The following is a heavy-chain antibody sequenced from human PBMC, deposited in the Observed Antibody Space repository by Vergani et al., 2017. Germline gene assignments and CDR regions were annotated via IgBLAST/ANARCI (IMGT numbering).Heavy chain of an antibody. CDR1: GYSFTSYW. V-gene: IGHV5-51*03. CDR3: AREKGYSSSWYGDAFDI. D-gene: IGHD6-13*01. CDR2: IYPGDSDT. J-gene: IGHJ3*02. Sequence: EVQLVQSGAEVKKPGESLKISCKGSGYSFTSYWIGWVRKMPGKGLEWMGIIYPGDSDTSYSPSFQGQVTISADKSISTAYLQWSSLKASDTAMYYCAREKGYSSSWYGDAFDIWGQGTMVTVSS.